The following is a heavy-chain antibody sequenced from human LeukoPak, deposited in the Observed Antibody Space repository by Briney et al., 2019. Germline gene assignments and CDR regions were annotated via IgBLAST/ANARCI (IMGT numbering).Heavy chain of an antibody. D-gene: IGHD5-18*01. CDR2: IYPGDSDT. CDR1: GYSFTSYW. V-gene: IGHV5-51*01. Sequence: GESLKISWKGSGYSFTSYWIGWVRQLPGKGLGGMGIIYPGDSDTRYSPSCQGQVTISADKPISTAYLQWSSLKASDTAMYDCARPDTAMVGFDYWGQGTLVTVSS. J-gene: IGHJ4*02. CDR3: ARPDTAMVGFDY.